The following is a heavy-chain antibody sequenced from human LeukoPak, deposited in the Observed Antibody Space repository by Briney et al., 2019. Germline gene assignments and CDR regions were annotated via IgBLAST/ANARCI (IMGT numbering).Heavy chain of an antibody. CDR1: GGSISSYY. Sequence: SDTLSLTCTVSGGSISSYYWSWIRQPAGKGLEWIGRIYTSGSTNYNPSLKSRVTMSVDTSKNQFSLKLSSVTAADTAVYYCARDSGGYSSGWYFGMDVWGQGTTVTVSS. V-gene: IGHV4-4*07. CDR2: IYTSGST. D-gene: IGHD6-19*01. J-gene: IGHJ6*02. CDR3: ARDSGGYSSGWYFGMDV.